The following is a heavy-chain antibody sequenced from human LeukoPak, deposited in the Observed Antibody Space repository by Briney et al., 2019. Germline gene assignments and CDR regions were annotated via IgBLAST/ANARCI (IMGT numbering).Heavy chain of an antibody. CDR1: GFIFSNYW. J-gene: IGHJ4*02. D-gene: IGHD4/OR15-4a*01. V-gene: IGHV3-7*01. CDR3: ARTNYGAFDY. Sequence: VGSLRLSCAASGFIFSNYWMSWVRQAPGKGLEWVANIKQDGSEKYYVDSVKGRFTISRDNAKNSLYLQMSSLRAEDTAVYYCARTNYGAFDYWGQGTLVTVSS. CDR2: IKQDGSEK.